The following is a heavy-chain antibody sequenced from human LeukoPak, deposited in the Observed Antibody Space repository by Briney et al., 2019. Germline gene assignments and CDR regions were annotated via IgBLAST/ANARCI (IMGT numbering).Heavy chain of an antibody. CDR2: ISSSGSTI. CDR3: ANTISGSYYSPFDY. CDR1: GFTFSDYY. D-gene: IGHD3-10*01. J-gene: IGHJ4*02. V-gene: IGHV3-11*01. Sequence: GGSLRLSCAASGFTFSDYYMSWIRQAPGKGLEWVSYISSSGSTIYYADSVKGRFTISRDNSKNTLYLQMNSLRAEDTAVYYCANTISGSYYSPFDYWGQGTLVTVSS.